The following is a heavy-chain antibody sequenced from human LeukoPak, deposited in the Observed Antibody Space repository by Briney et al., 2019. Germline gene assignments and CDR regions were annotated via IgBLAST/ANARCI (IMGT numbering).Heavy chain of an antibody. J-gene: IGHJ4*02. Sequence: SETLSLTCTVSGYSISSGYYWGWIRQPPGKGLEWIGIIYHSGSTYFNPSLKSRVTISVDTSNNQFSLKLSSVTAADTAVYYCATTTIRLGYWGQGTLVTVSS. CDR3: ATTTIRLGY. V-gene: IGHV4-38-2*02. CDR1: GYSISSGYY. D-gene: IGHD1-26*01. CDR2: IYHSGST.